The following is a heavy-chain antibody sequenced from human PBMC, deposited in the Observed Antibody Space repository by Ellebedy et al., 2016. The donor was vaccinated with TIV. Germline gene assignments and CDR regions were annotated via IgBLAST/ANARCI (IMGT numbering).Heavy chain of an antibody. D-gene: IGHD3-22*01. Sequence: SETLSLTXAVSGGSISSGGYSWSWIRQPPGKGLEWIGYIYHSGSTYYNPSLKNRVTISVDRSKNQFSLKPSSVTAADTAVYYCARVVVITWYFDLWGRGTLVTVSS. CDR2: IYHSGST. J-gene: IGHJ2*01. CDR1: GGSISSGGYS. CDR3: ARVVVITWYFDL. V-gene: IGHV4-30-2*01.